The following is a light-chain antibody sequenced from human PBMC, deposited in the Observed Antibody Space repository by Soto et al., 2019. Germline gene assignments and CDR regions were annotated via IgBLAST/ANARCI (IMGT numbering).Light chain of an antibody. V-gene: IGKV1-5*03. CDR1: QTISSW. CDR2: EAS. J-gene: IGKJ1*01. CDR3: QHYNSYSEA. Sequence: IQMTQSPSTLSGSVGDRVTFTCRASQTISSWLAWYQQKPGKAPKLLIYEASTLKSGVPSRFSGSGSGTEFTLTISSLQPDDFATYYCQHYNSYSEAFGQGTEVDIK.